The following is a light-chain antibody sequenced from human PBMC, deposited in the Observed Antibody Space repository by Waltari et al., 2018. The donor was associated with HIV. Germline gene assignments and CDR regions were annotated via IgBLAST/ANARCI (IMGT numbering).Light chain of an antibody. CDR1: SSDIGLFNH. CDR2: YTN. CDR3: SSYFLGGGLL. Sequence: QSALTQPVSVSGSPGQSITISCIGPSSDIGLFNHVYWYQRQPDTPPKLVVFYTNTRPSGVPSRFSGSKSGNTASLTISGLQTEDEGDYYCSSYFLGGGLLFGGGTKVTVL. V-gene: IGLV2-14*01. J-gene: IGLJ2*01.